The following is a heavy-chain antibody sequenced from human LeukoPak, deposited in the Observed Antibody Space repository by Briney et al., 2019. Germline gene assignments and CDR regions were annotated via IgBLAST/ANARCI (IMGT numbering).Heavy chain of an antibody. V-gene: IGHV1-18*01. Sequence: ASVKVSCKASGYTFTSYGISWVRQVPGQGLEWMGGISAFNGNTHYAQNLQGRVTMTTDTSTSTAYMELRSLRSDDTAVYYCAREYCSGGACYGYFYYYMDVWGKGTTVTVSS. CDR3: AREYCSGGACYGYFYYYMDV. J-gene: IGHJ6*03. CDR1: GYTFTSYG. CDR2: ISAFNGNT. D-gene: IGHD2-15*01.